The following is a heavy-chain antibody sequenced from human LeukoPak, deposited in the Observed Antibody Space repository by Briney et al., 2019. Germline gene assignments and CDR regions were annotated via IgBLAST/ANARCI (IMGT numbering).Heavy chain of an antibody. D-gene: IGHD1-14*01. Sequence: PGGSLRLSCAASGFTFSSYAMSWVRQAPGKGLEWVAVIAYDGSRAFYADSVKGRFTISRDNSKNTMSVQMDDLRAEDTAVYYCTRYNNDHFDYWGQGTLVTGSS. V-gene: IGHV3-33*08. CDR2: IAYDGSRA. J-gene: IGHJ4*02. CDR3: TRYNNDHFDY. CDR1: GFTFSSYA.